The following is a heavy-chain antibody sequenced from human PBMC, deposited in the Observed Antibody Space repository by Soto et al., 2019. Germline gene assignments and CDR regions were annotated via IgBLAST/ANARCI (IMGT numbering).Heavy chain of an antibody. J-gene: IGHJ4*02. D-gene: IGHD3-9*01. CDR1: GFTFTSYA. V-gene: IGHV3-23*01. CDR3: TQDGGSRDWLTVN. Sequence: VQLLESGGDLVQPGGSLRLSCAASGFTFTSYAMSWIRQAPGKGLEWVSAITGGGDNTYYADSVKSRFTISRDNSKYALYLQMNSLRAEDTAFYYCTQDGGSRDWLTVNWGQGTLVTVSS. CDR2: ITGGGDNT.